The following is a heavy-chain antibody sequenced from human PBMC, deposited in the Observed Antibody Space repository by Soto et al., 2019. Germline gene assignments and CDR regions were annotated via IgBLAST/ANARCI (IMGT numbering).Heavy chain of an antibody. CDR1: GRSISNYY. V-gene: IGHV4-59*01. CDR3: ARNHPHSYGVYYFDY. J-gene: IGHJ4*02. CDR2: IYSSGST. Sequence: SETLSLTCTVSGRSISNYYWNWIRQSPGKGLEGIGYIYSSGSTPYNPSLQNRVTISIDTSKNQVPLKVNSVTAADTAVYYCARNHPHSYGVYYFDYWGQGTPVTVSS. D-gene: IGHD5-18*01.